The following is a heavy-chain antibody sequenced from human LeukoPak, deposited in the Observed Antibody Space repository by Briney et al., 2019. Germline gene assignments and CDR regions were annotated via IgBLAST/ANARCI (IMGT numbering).Heavy chain of an antibody. V-gene: IGHV4-59*01. CDR3: AAYRFRGDTHYFDY. CDR2: IYHTGST. CDR1: GVSITSYY. D-gene: IGHD3-10*01. Sequence: PSETLSLTCAVSGVSITSYYWTWIRLPPGKGLEWIAYIYHTGSTNYNPSLSSRVTISVDTSKNQFSLKLSSVTAADTAFYYCAAYRFRGDTHYFDYWGQGILVTVSS. J-gene: IGHJ4*02.